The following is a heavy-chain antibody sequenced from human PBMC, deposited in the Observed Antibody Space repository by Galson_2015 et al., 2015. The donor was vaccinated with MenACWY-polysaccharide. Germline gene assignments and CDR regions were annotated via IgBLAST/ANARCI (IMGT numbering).Heavy chain of an antibody. Sequence: LRLSCAASGFTFSTYWMHWVRQAPGKGLVWVSCIKSDGSSTNYADSVKGRFTISRDNAKNTLYLQMNSLRAEDTALYYCARGYSAYDWGQGTLVTVSA. CDR2: IKSDGSST. CDR3: ARGYSAYD. D-gene: IGHD5-12*01. J-gene: IGHJ4*02. V-gene: IGHV3-74*01. CDR1: GFTFSTYW.